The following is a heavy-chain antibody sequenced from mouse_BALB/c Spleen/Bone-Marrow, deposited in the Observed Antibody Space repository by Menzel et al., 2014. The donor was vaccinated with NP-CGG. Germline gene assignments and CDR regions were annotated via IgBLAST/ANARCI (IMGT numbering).Heavy chain of an antibody. D-gene: IGHD2-5*01. J-gene: IGHJ4*01. Sequence: VQVVESGAELVRPGVSVKISCKGSGYTFTDYAMHWVKQSHAESLEWIGVINTYFGDISYNQKFKGKATIAVDKTSRTVYMELARLTAEDSAIYYCARGYSNNYAMDYWGQGTSVTVSP. CDR3: ARGYSNNYAMDY. V-gene: IGHV1S137*01. CDR2: INTYFGDI. CDR1: GYTFTDYA.